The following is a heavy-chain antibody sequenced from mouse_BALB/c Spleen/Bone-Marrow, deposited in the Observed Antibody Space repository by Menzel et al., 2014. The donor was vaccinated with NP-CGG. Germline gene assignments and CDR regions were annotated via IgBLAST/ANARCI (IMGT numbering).Heavy chain of an antibody. CDR3: ARGRPIYYGNLYAMDY. D-gene: IGHD2-1*01. Sequence: DVKLVESGGGLVQPGGSRKLSCAASGFTFSSFGMHWVRQAPEKGLEWVAYISSGSSTIYYADTVKGRFTISRDNPKNTLFLQTTSLRSEDTAMYYCARGRPIYYGNLYAMDYWGQGTSVTVSS. CDR2: ISSGSSTI. CDR1: GFTFSSFG. J-gene: IGHJ4*01. V-gene: IGHV5-17*02.